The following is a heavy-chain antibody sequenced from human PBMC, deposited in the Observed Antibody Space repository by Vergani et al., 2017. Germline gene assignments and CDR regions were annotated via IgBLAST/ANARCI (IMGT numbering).Heavy chain of an antibody. CDR3: ARDRGDWRYSRYFYNYYMDV. CDR1: GFTFGDHG. V-gene: IGHV3-30-3*01. D-gene: IGHD2-8*02. Sequence: QVQLVESGGGVVQPGRSLRLSCAASGFTFGDHGIHWVRRAPGKGLEWVALISYDGTNKYYTNSVRGRFTISIDNSKSTLFLQMNSLRVEDMAVYYCARDRGDWRYSRYFYNYYMDVWGKGTTVTVSS. CDR2: ISYDGTNK. J-gene: IGHJ6*03.